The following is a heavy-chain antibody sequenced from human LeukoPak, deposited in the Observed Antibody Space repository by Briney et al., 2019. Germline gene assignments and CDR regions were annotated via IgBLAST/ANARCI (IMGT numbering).Heavy chain of an antibody. V-gene: IGHV3-30*03. J-gene: IGHJ4*02. Sequence: GGSLRLSCAASGFTFSSYGMHWVRQAPGKGLEWVAVISYDGSNKYYADSVKGRFTISRDNSKNTLYLQMNSLRAEDTAVYYCARGRAYSSSSSPGYWGQGTLVTVSS. CDR1: GFTFSSYG. D-gene: IGHD6-13*01. CDR3: ARGRAYSSSSSPGY. CDR2: ISYDGSNK.